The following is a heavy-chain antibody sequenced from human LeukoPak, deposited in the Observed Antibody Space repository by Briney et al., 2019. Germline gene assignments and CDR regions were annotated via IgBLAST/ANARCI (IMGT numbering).Heavy chain of an antibody. CDR1: GGSFSGYY. Sequence: PSETLSLTCAVYGGSFSGYYWSWIRQPPGKGLEWVGEINHSGSTNYNPSLKSRVTISVDTSKNQFSLKLSSVTAADTAVYYCARARSLGLRYFDWTSTYFDYWGQGTLVTVSS. V-gene: IGHV4-34*01. J-gene: IGHJ4*02. CDR3: ARARSLGLRYFDWTSTYFDY. D-gene: IGHD3-9*01. CDR2: INHSGST.